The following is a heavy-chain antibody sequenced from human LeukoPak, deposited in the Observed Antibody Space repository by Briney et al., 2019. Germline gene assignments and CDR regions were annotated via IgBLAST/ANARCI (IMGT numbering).Heavy chain of an antibody. CDR1: GFTFSESW. J-gene: IGHJ4*02. CDR3: AKGKRYPDY. V-gene: IGHV3-7*03. CDR2: LNLDGSDK. D-gene: IGHD1-1*01. Sequence: PGGSLRLSCVVSGFTFSESWMSWVRQAPGKGLGWVASLNLDGSDKYYVDPVKGRFTISRDNAKNSLYLQMDSLRVEDTAVYYCAKGKRYPDYWGQGTLVTVSS.